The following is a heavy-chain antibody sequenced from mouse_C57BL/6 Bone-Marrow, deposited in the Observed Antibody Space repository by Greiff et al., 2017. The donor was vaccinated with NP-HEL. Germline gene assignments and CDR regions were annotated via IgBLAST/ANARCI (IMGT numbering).Heavy chain of an antibody. J-gene: IGHJ1*03. Sequence: EVQLQQSGPELVKPGASVKISCKASGYTFTDYYMNWVKQSHGKSLEWIGDINPNNGGTSYNQKFKGKATLTVDKSSSTAYMELRSLTSEDSAVYYCALIYYYGSSYAYWYFDVWGTGTTVTVSS. CDR2: INPNNGGT. V-gene: IGHV1-26*01. CDR3: ALIYYYGSSYAYWYFDV. CDR1: GYTFTDYY. D-gene: IGHD1-1*01.